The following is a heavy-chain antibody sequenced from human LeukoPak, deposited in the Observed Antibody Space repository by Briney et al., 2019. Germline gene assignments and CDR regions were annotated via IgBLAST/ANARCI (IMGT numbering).Heavy chain of an antibody. CDR1: GFTFSSYA. D-gene: IGHD3-22*01. V-gene: IGHV3-23*01. CDR2: ISGSGGST. Sequence: GGSLRLSCAASGFTFSSYAMRWVRQAPGKGLEWVSAISGSGGSTYYADSVKGRFTISRDNSKNTLYLQMNSLRAEDTAVYYCAKDRDSSGYYGRFDYWGQGTLVTVSS. J-gene: IGHJ4*02. CDR3: AKDRDSSGYYGRFDY.